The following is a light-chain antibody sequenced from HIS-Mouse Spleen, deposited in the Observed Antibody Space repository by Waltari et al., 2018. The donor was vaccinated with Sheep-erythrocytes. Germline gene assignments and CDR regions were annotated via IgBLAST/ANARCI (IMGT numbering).Light chain of an antibody. CDR1: SSDVGGYNY. J-gene: IGLJ1*01. CDR2: DVS. Sequence: QSALTQPRSVSASPGQSATISCTGTSSDVGGYNYVSWYQQHPGKAPKLMIYDVSKRPSGVPDRFSGSKSGNTASLTISGLQAEDEADYYCCSYAGSYNHVFATGTKVTVL. V-gene: IGLV2-11*01. CDR3: CSYAGSYNHV.